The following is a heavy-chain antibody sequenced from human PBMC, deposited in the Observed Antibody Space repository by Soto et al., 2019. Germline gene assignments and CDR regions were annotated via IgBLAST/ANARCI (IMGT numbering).Heavy chain of an antibody. V-gene: IGHV4-38-2*02. CDR2: IYHSGST. CDR1: GYSISSGYY. J-gene: IGHJ3*02. D-gene: IGHD1-26*01. Sequence: PSETLSLTCAVSGYSISSGYYWGWIQQPPGKGLEWIGSIYHSGSTYYNPSLKSRVTISVDTSKNQFSLKLSSVTAADTAVYYCARDPAKLYSGSYYPAFDIWGQGTMVTVSS. CDR3: ARDPAKLYSGSYYPAFDI.